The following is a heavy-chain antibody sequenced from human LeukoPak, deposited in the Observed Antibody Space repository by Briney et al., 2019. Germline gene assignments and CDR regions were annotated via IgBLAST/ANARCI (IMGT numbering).Heavy chain of an antibody. J-gene: IGHJ4*02. Sequence: GASVKVSCKASGYTFTGYYMHWLRQAPGQGLEWMGWINPNSGGTNYAQKFQGRVTMTEDTSTDTAYMELSSLRSEDTAVYYCATLPTGSDDPDFDYWGQGTLVTVSS. V-gene: IGHV1-2*02. CDR2: INPNSGGT. CDR1: GYTFTGYY. CDR3: ATLPTGSDDPDFDY. D-gene: IGHD1-26*01.